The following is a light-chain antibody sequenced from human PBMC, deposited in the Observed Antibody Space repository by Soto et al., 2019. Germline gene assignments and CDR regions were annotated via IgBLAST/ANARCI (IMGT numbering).Light chain of an antibody. Sequence: EIVLTQSPGTLSLSPGERATLSCRASQSLSSGYLAWYQQKPGQTPRLLIYGTSNRATGIPDRFSGRGSGADYTLTISRLEPEDFAVYYCQQYRDSPWTFGQGTKVEIK. V-gene: IGKV3-20*01. CDR1: QSLSSGY. J-gene: IGKJ1*01. CDR2: GTS. CDR3: QQYRDSPWT.